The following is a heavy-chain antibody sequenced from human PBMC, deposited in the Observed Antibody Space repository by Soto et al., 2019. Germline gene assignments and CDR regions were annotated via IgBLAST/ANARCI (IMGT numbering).Heavy chain of an antibody. CDR1: GFTFSSYA. CDR3: ARYMPCVRYDGMDV. D-gene: IGHD2-2*01. V-gene: IGHV3-23*01. CDR2: IGESGTPT. J-gene: IGHJ6*02. Sequence: EVQLLESGGGLVQPGGSLRLSCAASGFTFSSYAMKWVRQAPGKGLEWVSLIGESGTPTYYADSVKGRFTISRDNSGNTLFLEMYGLRAGDTAVDYCARYMPCVRYDGMDVWGQGTTVTVSS.